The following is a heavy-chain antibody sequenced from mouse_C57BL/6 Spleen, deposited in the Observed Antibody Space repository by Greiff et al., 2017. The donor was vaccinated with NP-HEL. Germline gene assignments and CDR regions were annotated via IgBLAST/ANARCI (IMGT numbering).Heavy chain of an antibody. Sequence: VQLQQSGPELVKPGASVKISCKASGYTFTDYYMNWVKQSHGKSLEWIGDINPNNGGTSYNQKFKGKATLTVDKSSSTAYMELRSLTSEDSAVYYCARAHYGSSWGDYWGQGTTLTVSS. D-gene: IGHD1-1*01. CDR3: ARAHYGSSWGDY. CDR1: GYTFTDYY. J-gene: IGHJ2*01. CDR2: INPNNGGT. V-gene: IGHV1-26*01.